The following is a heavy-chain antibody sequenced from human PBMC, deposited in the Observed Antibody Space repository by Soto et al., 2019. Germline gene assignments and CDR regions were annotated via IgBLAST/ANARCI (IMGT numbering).Heavy chain of an antibody. V-gene: IGHV1-69*01. J-gene: IGHJ5*02. CDR1: GGTFSSYA. D-gene: IGHD3-9*01. Sequence: QVQLVQSGAEVKKPGSSVQVSCKASGGTFSSYAISWVRQAPGQGLEWLGGIIPIFGTVNYAQKFHGRVPITADEATSKAYMVLSSLRSEDTAVDYCARDVDILTPNWFDPWGQGTLVTVSS. CDR2: IIPIFGTV. CDR3: ARDVDILTPNWFDP.